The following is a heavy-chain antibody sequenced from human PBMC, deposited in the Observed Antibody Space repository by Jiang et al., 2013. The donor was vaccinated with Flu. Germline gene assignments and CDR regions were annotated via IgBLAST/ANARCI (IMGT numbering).Heavy chain of an antibody. D-gene: IGHD2-15*01. CDR3: ARADCSGGTCYPIDY. CDR1: GGSISSYY. CDR2: IYYSGST. Sequence: PGLVKPSETLPLTCTVSGGSISSYYWSWVRQPPGKGLDWIGYIYYSGSTNYNPSLKSRVTISVDTSKNQFSLKVSAVTAADTAVYYCARADCSGGTCYPIDYWGQGTLVTVSS. J-gene: IGHJ4*02. V-gene: IGHV4-59*01.